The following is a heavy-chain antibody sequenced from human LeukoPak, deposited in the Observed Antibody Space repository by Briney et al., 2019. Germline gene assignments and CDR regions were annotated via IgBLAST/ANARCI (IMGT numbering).Heavy chain of an antibody. J-gene: IGHJ3*02. V-gene: IGHV4-59*12. CDR2: IYYSGST. D-gene: IGHD1-26*01. CDR3: ASYWELLGDAFDI. CDR1: GGSISSYY. Sequence: SETLSLTCTVSGGSISSYYWSWIRQPPGKGLEWIGYIYYSGSTNYNPSLKSRVTISVDTSKNQFSLKLSSVTAADTAVYYCASYWELLGDAFDIWGQGTMVTVSS.